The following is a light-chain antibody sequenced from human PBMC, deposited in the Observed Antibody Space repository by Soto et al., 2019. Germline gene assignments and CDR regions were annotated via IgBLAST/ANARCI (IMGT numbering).Light chain of an antibody. J-gene: IGKJ3*01. Sequence: DIQMTQSPSSLSASVGDRVTITCRASQGISTYLAWYQQKPGKVPKLLIYAASTLQSGVPSRFSGSGSGTVFTLTISSLQPEDVATYYCQKYNSASSFGPGTKVDIK. CDR1: QGISTY. CDR3: QKYNSASS. CDR2: AAS. V-gene: IGKV1-27*01.